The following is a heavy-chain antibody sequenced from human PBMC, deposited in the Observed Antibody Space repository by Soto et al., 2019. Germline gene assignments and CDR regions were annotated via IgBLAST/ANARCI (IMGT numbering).Heavy chain of an antibody. CDR2: IIPIFGTA. Sequence: QVQLVQSGAEVEKPGSSVKVSCKASGGTFSSYAISWVRQAPGQGLEWMGGIIPIFGTANYAQKFQGRVTITADESTSTAYMELSSLRSEDTAVYYCARGEYYDFWSGTGSYYYYYYGMDVWGQGTTVTVSS. V-gene: IGHV1-69*01. CDR1: GGTFSSYA. CDR3: ARGEYYDFWSGTGSYYYYYYGMDV. D-gene: IGHD3-3*01. J-gene: IGHJ6*02.